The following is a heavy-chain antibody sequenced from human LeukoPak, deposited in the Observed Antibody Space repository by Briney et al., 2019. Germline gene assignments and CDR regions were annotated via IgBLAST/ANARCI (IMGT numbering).Heavy chain of an antibody. D-gene: IGHD2-2*01. CDR3: ARLHESGYCRSTSCYSSWFDP. CDR1: GGSISSGGYY. V-gene: IGHV4-31*03. J-gene: IGHJ5*02. CDR2: IYYSGST. Sequence: SETLSLTCTVSGGSISSGGYYWGWIRQHPGKGLEWIGYIYYSGSTYYNPYLKSRVTISVDTSKNQFSLKLSSVTAADTDVYYCARLHESGYCRSTSCYSSWFDPWGQGTLVTVSS.